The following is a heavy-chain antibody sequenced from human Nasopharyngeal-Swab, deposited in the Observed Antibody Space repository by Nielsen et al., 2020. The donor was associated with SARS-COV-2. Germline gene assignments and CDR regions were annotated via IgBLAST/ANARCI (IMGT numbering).Heavy chain of an antibody. V-gene: IGHV4-34*01. J-gene: IGHJ6*02. D-gene: IGHD5-24*01. Sequence: SEPLSLTCSVSGWSFKGFYWTWIRQAPGKGLDWIRVINHNERTNSNPSLKSRIAMLVDTSNNQVSLKVSSVSAGDTAVYYCARAGRVGDAYTGLDVWGQGTTVTVSS. CDR3: ARAGRVGDAYTGLDV. CDR2: INHNERT. CDR1: GWSFKGFY.